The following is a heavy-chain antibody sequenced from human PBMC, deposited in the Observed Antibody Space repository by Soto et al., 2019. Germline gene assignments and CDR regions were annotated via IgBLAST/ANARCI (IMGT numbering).Heavy chain of an antibody. CDR2: IYRSGTA. Sequence: VQLQESGPGLVRPSGTLSLTCAVSGGSISDNNWWSWVRQPPGKGLEWIGEIYRSGTANYIPSLNRRVTISMDKSKNQISLHLYSVTAADSAVYYCARHIGVPGTRGFDYWGQGTLVTVSS. J-gene: IGHJ4*02. V-gene: IGHV4-4*02. CDR3: ARHIGVPGTRGFDY. CDR1: GGSISDNNW. D-gene: IGHD2-21*01.